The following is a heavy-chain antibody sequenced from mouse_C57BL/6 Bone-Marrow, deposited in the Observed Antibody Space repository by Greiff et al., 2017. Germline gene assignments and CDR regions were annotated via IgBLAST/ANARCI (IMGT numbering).Heavy chain of an antibody. D-gene: IGHD2-5*01. CDR2: IYPGSGST. CDR1: GYTFTSYW. J-gene: IGHJ1*03. CDR3: ARGSNDSNYWYFDV. V-gene: IGHV1-55*01. Sequence: QVQLQQPGAELVKPGASVKMSCKASGYTFTSYWITWVKPRPGQGLEWIGDIYPGSGSTNYNEKFKSKATLTVDTSSSTAYMQLSSLTSEDSAVYYCARGSNDSNYWYFDVWGTGTTVTVSS.